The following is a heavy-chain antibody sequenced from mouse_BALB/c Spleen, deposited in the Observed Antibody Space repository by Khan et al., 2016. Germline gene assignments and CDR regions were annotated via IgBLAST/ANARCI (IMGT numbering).Heavy chain of an antibody. CDR2: IHYSGST. CDR3: ASEGRTARADYHVMDY. Sequence: EVQLQESGPDLVKPSQSLSLTCTVTGYSITSGYSWHWIRQFPGNKLEWMGYIHYSGSTNYNPSLKSRISITRDTSKNQFLLQLNSVTTEDKATYYCASEGRTARADYHVMDYWGQGTSVTVSS. D-gene: IGHD3-1*01. V-gene: IGHV3-1*02. J-gene: IGHJ4*01. CDR1: GYSITSGYS.